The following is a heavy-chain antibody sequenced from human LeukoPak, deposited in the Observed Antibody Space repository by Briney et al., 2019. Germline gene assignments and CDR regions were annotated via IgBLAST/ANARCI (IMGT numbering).Heavy chain of an antibody. D-gene: IGHD3-22*01. CDR1: GFTFSNYD. CDR2: ISYDGSNK. CDR3: ARSANYFDTSGQDY. V-gene: IGHV3-30*03. Sequence: PGGSLRLSCAASGFTFSNYDMHWVRQAPGKGLEWVALISYDGSNKYYADSVKGRFTLSRDNSKNTLFLQMNSLRVEDTAVYYCARSANYFDTSGQDYWGQGTLVTVSS. J-gene: IGHJ4*02.